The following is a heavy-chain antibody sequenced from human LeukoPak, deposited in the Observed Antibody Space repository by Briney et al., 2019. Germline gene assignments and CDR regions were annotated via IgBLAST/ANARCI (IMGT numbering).Heavy chain of an antibody. CDR3: ARRRYCSGGSCKQYYYYYGMDV. V-gene: IGHV1-2*02. CDR2: INPNSGGT. CDR1: GYTFTRYY. Sequence: ASGEASGKASGYTFTRYYMHGVREAPGQGLEWMGWINPNSGGTNYAQNFQGRVTMTMDTSISTAYMELSRLRSDVTAVYYCARRRYCSGGSCKQYYYYYGMDVWGQGTTVTVSS. J-gene: IGHJ6*02. D-gene: IGHD2-15*01.